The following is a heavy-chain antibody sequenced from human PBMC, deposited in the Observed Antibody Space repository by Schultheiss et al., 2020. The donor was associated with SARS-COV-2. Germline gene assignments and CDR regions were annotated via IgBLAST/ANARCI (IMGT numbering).Heavy chain of an antibody. CDR3: ARGWGYDKYFAY. D-gene: IGHD5-12*01. V-gene: IGHV4-4*07. CDR2: IYTSGST. J-gene: IGHJ4*02. Sequence: GSLRLSCTVSGGSISSYYWSWIRQPAGKGLEWIGRIYTSGSTNYNPSLKSRVTMSVDTTKNQFSLKLSSVTAADTAVYYCARGWGYDKYFAYWGQGTLVTVSS. CDR1: GGSISSYY.